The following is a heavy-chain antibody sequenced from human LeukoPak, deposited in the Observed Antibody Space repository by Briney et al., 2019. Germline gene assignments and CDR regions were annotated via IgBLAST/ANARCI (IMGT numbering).Heavy chain of an antibody. J-gene: IGHJ4*02. CDR3: AAESERWLLRS. Sequence: SETPSLTCTVSGGSISSGGYYWSWIRQHPGKGLEWIGYIYYSGSTYYNPSLKSRVTISVDTSKNQFSLKLSSVTAADTAVYYCAAESERWLLRSWGQGTLVTVSS. D-gene: IGHD6-19*01. V-gene: IGHV4-31*03. CDR2: IYYSGST. CDR1: GGSISSGGYY.